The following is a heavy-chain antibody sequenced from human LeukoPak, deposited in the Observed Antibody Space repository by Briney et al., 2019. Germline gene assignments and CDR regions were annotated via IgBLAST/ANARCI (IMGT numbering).Heavy chain of an antibody. CDR2: MYYSGST. D-gene: IGHD1-26*01. V-gene: IGHV4-39*07. CDR1: GDSITSTSSY. CDR3: ASQRVGANDY. J-gene: IGHJ4*02. Sequence: PSETLSLTCAVSGDSITSTSSYWAWIRQPPGKGLEWIGSMYYSGSTYYNPSLKSRVTISVDTSKNQFSLKLSSVTAADTAVYYCASQRVGANDYWGQGTLVTVSS.